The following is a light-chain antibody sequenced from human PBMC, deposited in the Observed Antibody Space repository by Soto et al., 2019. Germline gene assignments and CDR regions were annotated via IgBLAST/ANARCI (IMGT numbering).Light chain of an antibody. CDR2: GAS. CDR1: QSVSSSQ. Sequence: EIVLTQSPATLSLSPGERATLSCRAIQSVSSSQLAWYQQKPGQAPRLLIFGASSRAAGIPDRFSGSGSGTDFSLTISRLEPEDFAVYYCQQYGKSPQITFGQGTRLEIK. J-gene: IGKJ5*01. V-gene: IGKV3-20*01. CDR3: QQYGKSPQIT.